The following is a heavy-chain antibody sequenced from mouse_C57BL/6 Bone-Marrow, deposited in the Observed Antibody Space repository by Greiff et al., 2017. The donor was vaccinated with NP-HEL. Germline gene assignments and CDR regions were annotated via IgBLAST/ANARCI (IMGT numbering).Heavy chain of an antibody. CDR3: ARSVLIYYYGSSLYFDY. J-gene: IGHJ2*01. D-gene: IGHD1-1*01. Sequence: EVQLQQSVAELVRPGASVKLSCTASGFNITNTYMHWVKQRPEQGLEWIGRIDPATGNTKYAPKFQGKATITADTSSNTAYLQLSSLTSEDTAIYYCARSVLIYYYGSSLYFDYWGQGTTLTVSS. CDR1: GFNITNTY. CDR2: IDPATGNT. V-gene: IGHV14-3*01.